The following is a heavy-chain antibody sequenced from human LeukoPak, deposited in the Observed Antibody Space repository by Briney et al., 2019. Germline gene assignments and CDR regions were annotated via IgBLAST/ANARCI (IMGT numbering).Heavy chain of an antibody. D-gene: IGHD3-16*02. Sequence: ASVKVSCKASGYKFTSYGISWVRQAPGQGLEWMGWISPYNGNTKYAPQVQGRVTITTDTSTSTAYMELRSLRSDDTAVYYCARDVRVSSRRGFGLSLIIGDWGQGTLVSVSS. CDR2: ISPYNGNT. CDR1: GYKFTSYG. J-gene: IGHJ4*02. V-gene: IGHV1-18*04. CDR3: ARDVRVSSRRGFGLSLIIGD.